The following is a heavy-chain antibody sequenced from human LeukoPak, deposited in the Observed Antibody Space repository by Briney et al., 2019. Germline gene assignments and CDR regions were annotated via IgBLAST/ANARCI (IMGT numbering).Heavy chain of an antibody. CDR3: ARSLKWYCSGGSCYSAPSTSDFNWFDP. CDR2: ISSSGDFI. V-gene: IGHV3-21*01. D-gene: IGHD2-15*01. Sequence: TPGGSLRLSCAASEFAFSSYSMSWVRQAPGKGLQWVSSISSSGDFISYADSLKGRFTISRDNARNSLYLQMNSLRAEDRAMYYCARSLKWYCSGGSCYSAPSTSDFNWFDPWGQGTLVTVSS. CDR1: EFAFSSYS. J-gene: IGHJ5*02.